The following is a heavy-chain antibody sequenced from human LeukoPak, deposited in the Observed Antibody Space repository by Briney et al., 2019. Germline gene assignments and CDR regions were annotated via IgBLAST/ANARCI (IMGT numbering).Heavy chain of an antibody. J-gene: IGHJ4*02. V-gene: IGHV3-21*04. Sequence: GGSLRLSCAASGFTFSSYSINWVRQAPGKGLEWVSCISSSSSYKYYADSVKGRFTISRDNSKNTLYLQMNSLRAEDTAVYYCAKDDHQIAAPDYWGQGTLVTVSS. CDR1: GFTFSSYS. CDR2: ISSSSSYK. CDR3: AKDDHQIAAPDY. D-gene: IGHD6-13*01.